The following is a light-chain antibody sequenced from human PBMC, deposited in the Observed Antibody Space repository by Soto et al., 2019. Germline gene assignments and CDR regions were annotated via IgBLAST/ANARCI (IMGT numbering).Light chain of an antibody. CDR3: EAWDDSLNGLV. CDR2: NNN. Sequence: QSVLTQPPSASGTPGQRVTISCSGSSSNIGSNTVNWYQQLPGTAPKLLIYNNNQRPSGVPDRFPGSKSGTSASLAISGLQSVDQADYDCEAWDDSLNGLVFGTGTQLTVL. CDR1: SSNIGSNT. J-gene: IGLJ1*01. V-gene: IGLV1-44*01.